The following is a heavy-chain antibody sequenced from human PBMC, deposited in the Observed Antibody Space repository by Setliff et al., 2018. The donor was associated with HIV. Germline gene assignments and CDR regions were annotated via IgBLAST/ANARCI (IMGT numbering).Heavy chain of an antibody. CDR3: ATPHREREDDAFDI. V-gene: IGHV4-39*01. D-gene: IGHD1-1*01. Sequence: SETLSLTCTVSGGSISSSDYYWGWIRQPPGKGLEWIGSIYYTGRSFHNPSLKSRITISVDTSKNQFSLKLSSVTAADTAMYYCATPHREREDDAFDIWGQGTKVTVSS. CDR2: IYYTGRS. CDR1: GGSISSSDYY. J-gene: IGHJ3*02.